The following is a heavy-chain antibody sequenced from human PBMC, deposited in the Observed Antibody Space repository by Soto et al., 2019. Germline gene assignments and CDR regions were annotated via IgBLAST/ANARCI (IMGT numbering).Heavy chain of an antibody. Sequence: PGGSLRLSCAASGFTFSSYAMSWVRQAPGKGLEWVAFITYDGRNKYFADSVRGRFTVSRDSSKNVLYLEMSSLRPEDTAEYFCARDPGGYPLGVFNIWGQGTMVTVSS. CDR1: GFTFSSYA. CDR2: ITYDGRNK. V-gene: IGHV3-30*04. D-gene: IGHD2-8*02. CDR3: ARDPGGYPLGVFNI. J-gene: IGHJ3*02.